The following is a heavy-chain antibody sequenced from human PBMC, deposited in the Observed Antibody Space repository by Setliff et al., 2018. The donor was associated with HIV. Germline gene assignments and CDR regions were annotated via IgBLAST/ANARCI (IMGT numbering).Heavy chain of an antibody. Sequence: TLSLTCTVSGGSISSGSYYWSWIRQPAGKGLEWIGRIYTSGSTNYNPSLKSRVTISVDTSKNQFSLELRSVTAADTAVYYCARETYYYDNPQYYYYYMDVWGKGTTVTVSS. CDR3: ARETYYYDNPQYYYYYMDV. CDR2: IYTSGST. J-gene: IGHJ6*03. D-gene: IGHD3-22*01. CDR1: GGSISSGSYY. V-gene: IGHV4-61*02.